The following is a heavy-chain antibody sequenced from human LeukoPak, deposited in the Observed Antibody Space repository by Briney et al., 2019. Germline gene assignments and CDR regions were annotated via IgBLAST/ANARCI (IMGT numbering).Heavy chain of an antibody. J-gene: IGHJ4*02. CDR1: GFTFSSYA. V-gene: IGHV3-23*01. Sequence: GGSLRLSCAASGFTFSSYAMSWVRQAPGKGLEWVSAISGSGGSTYYADSVKGRFTISRDNSKNTLYLQMNSLRAEDTAVYYCAKSDVGSCGYYSTSSLYYFDYWGQGTLVTVSS. CDR3: AKSDVGSCGYYSTSSLYYFDY. CDR2: ISGSGGST. D-gene: IGHD3-22*01.